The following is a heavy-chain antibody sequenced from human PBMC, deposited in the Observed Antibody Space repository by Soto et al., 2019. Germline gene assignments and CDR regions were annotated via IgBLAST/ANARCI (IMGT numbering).Heavy chain of an antibody. Sequence: QVQLVQSGAEVKKPGSSVKVSCKASGGTFSSYAISWVRQAPGQGLEWMGGIIPIFGTANYAQKFQGRVTXXXXXXXXXXXXXXXXXXXXXXXXXXXXXXXXXXXYXGMDVWGQGTTVTVSS. CDR1: GGTFSSYA. CDR3: XXXXXXXXYXGMDV. J-gene: IGHJ6*02. CDR2: IIPIFGTA. V-gene: IGHV1-69*05.